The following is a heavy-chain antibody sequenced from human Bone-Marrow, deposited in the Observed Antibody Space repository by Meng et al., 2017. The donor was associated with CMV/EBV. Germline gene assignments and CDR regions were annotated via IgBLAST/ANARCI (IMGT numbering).Heavy chain of an antibody. CDR3: TRHSGGAIPFDY. Sequence: GESLKISCAASGFTFSGSAMHWVRQASGKGLEWVGRIRSKANSYATAYAASVKGRFTISRDDSKNTAYLQMNSLKTEDTAVYYCTRHSGGAIPFDYWGQGTLVTFSS. V-gene: IGHV3-73*01. J-gene: IGHJ4*02. CDR2: IRSKANSYAT. D-gene: IGHD3-16*02. CDR1: GFTFSGSA.